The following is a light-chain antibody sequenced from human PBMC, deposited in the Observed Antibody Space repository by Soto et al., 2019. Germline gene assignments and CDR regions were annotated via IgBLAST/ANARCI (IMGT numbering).Light chain of an antibody. CDR3: SSYAGSNNLYV. CDR1: SSDVGGYNY. J-gene: IGLJ1*01. Sequence: LTQPPSASGSPGQSVTISCTGTSSDVGGYNYISWYQQHPGKAPKLMIYEVSKRPSGVPDRFSGSKSGNTASLTVSGLQAEDEADYYCSSYAGSNNLYVFGTGTKVTVL. V-gene: IGLV2-8*01. CDR2: EVS.